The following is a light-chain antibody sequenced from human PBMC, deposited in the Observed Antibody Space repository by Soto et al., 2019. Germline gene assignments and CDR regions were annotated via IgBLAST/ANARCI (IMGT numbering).Light chain of an antibody. CDR2: NVS. V-gene: IGLV2-14*03. CDR3: SSYSGTSALYV. CDR1: SSDIGSYNY. J-gene: IGLJ1*01. Sequence: QSALTQPASVSGSPGQSITMSCTGTSSDIGSYNYVSWYQQHPGRAPKLIISNVSNRPSGVSNRFSGSKSGNTASLTFSGLQTEDEADYFCSSYSGTSALYVFGAGT.